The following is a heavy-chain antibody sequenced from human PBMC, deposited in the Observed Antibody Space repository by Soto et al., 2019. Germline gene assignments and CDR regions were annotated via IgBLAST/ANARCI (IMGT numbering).Heavy chain of an antibody. J-gene: IGHJ6*02. CDR1: GGSVSGGDYY. CDR3: ARARYYGSGSGYGLDV. CDR2: IFYTGST. V-gene: IGHV4-61*08. D-gene: IGHD3-10*01. Sequence: QVQLQESGPGLVKPSETLSLTCTVSGGSVSGGDYYWNWIRQPPGKGLEWIAYIFYTGSTNYNPSLKSRVTISVATSRKQFSLRLSSVTAADTAVYYCARARYYGSGSGYGLDVWGQGTTVTVSS.